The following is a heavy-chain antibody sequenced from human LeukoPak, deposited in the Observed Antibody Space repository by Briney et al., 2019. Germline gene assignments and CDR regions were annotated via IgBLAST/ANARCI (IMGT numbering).Heavy chain of an antibody. Sequence: ASVKVSCKASGYSFTRYFIHWVRQAAGQGLEWMGIIIPSDGSTSYAQKFQGRVTMTRDTSTSTVYMELSSLRSEDTAVYYCARGKVVTMVRGVIITYSDYWGQGTLVTVSS. CDR2: IIPSDGST. CDR1: GYSFTRYF. CDR3: ARGKVVTMVRGVIITYSDY. D-gene: IGHD3-10*01. V-gene: IGHV1-46*01. J-gene: IGHJ4*02.